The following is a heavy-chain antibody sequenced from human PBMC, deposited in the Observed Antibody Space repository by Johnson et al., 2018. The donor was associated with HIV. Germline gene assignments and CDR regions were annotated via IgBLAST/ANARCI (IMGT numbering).Heavy chain of an antibody. V-gene: IGHV3-30*04. J-gene: IGHJ3*02. CDR3: GRVVWEQAFDI. CDR1: GFTFSSYA. D-gene: IGHD1-26*01. Sequence: QVQLVESGGGLVQPGASLTLSCAASGFTFSSYAMHWVRKAPGKGLEWVAVISYDGSNKYYADAVKGRFTISRDNSKNTLYLQMNSLRAEDKAVYECGRVVWEQAFDIWGQGTMVTVSS. CDR2: ISYDGSNK.